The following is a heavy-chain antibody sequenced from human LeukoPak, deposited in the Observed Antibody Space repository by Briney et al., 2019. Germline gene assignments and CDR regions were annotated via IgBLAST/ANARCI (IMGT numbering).Heavy chain of an antibody. CDR1: GGSISSYY. CDR2: FYYSGST. Sequence: SETLSLTCTVSGGSISSYYWSWIRQPPGKGLEWIGYFYYSGSTNYNPSLKSRVTISVDTSKNQFSLKLSSVTAADTAVYYCARGGTYYDILTGYYEGSEFDYWGQGTLVTVSS. CDR3: ARGGTYYDILTGYYEGSEFDY. V-gene: IGHV4-59*01. J-gene: IGHJ4*02. D-gene: IGHD3-9*01.